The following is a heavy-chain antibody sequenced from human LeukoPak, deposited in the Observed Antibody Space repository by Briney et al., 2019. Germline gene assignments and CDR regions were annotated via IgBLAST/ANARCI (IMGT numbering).Heavy chain of an antibody. Sequence: GGSLRLSCAASGFTVSINYMSWVRQAPGKGLEWVSSISSSSTYIYYADSVKGRLTISRDNAKNSLYLQMNRLRAEDTAVYYCARDVFSLGSGRYVGGGFDIWGQGTMVTVSS. V-gene: IGHV3-21*01. J-gene: IGHJ3*02. CDR1: GFTVSINY. CDR3: ARDVFSLGSGRYVGGGFDI. CDR2: ISSSSTYI. D-gene: IGHD1-26*01.